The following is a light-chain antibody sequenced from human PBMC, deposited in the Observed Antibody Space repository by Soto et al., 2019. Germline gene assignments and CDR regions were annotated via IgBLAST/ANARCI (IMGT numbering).Light chain of an antibody. J-gene: IGLJ1*01. CDR3: TSYTSSSTYG. CDR2: EVS. Sequence: QSVLTRPASVSGSPGQSINISCTSTSNDVGGYTYASWYQQPPGKAPKFMIYEVSNRLSAVSNRCSGSKSGNTSSLTISGVQAEDDADYYCTSYTSSSTYGLGTGTKVTVL. CDR1: SNDVGGYTY. V-gene: IGLV2-14*01.